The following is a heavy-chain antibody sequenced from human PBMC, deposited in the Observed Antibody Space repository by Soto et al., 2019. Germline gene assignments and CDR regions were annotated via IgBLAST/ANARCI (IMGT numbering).Heavy chain of an antibody. J-gene: IGHJ5*02. V-gene: IGHV4-34*01. CDR2: INHRGST. D-gene: IGHD6-6*01. Sequence: PSEILSLTCAVYGGSFSGYYWSWIRQPPGKGLEWIGEINHRGSTNYNPSLKSRVTISVDTSKNQFSLKLSSVTAADTAVYYCARERPDGARLDPWGQGTLVNVSS. CDR3: ARERPDGARLDP. CDR1: GGSFSGYY.